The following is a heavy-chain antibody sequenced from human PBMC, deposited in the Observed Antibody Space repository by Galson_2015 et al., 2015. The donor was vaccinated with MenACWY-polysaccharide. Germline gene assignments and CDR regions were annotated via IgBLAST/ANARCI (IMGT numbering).Heavy chain of an antibody. CDR1: GSRFSNSG. CDR2: IQYDGCLK. D-gene: IGHD2-2*01. J-gene: IGHJ3*02. Sequence: SLRLSCAASGSRFSNSGMHWVRQAPVEGLEWVAVIQYDGCLKVYGGAVKVCLTISRDNSKNTVFLEMNTLGVEDTAVYYCAREGSRIVFHAFDIWGQGTMVTVSS. V-gene: IGHV3-33*01. CDR3: AREGSRIVFHAFDI.